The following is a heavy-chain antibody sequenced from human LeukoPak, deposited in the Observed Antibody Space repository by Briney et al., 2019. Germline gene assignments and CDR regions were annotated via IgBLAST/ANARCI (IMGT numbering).Heavy chain of an antibody. J-gene: IGHJ4*02. Sequence: GGTLRLSCAASGFTFSRYAMHWVRQAPGKGLEGVAIIWYDGSNKNYVDSVKGRFTISRDNGKNTLYLQMNSLRAEDTAVYYCARVDTALGSLDYWGQGIRVTVSS. D-gene: IGHD5-18*01. CDR2: IWYDGSNK. CDR3: ARVDTALGSLDY. V-gene: IGHV3-33*01. CDR1: GFTFSRYA.